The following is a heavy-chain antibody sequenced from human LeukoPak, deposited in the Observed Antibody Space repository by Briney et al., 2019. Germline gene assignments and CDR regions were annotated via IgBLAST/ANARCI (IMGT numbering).Heavy chain of an antibody. J-gene: IGHJ4*02. CDR1: GFTFSSYS. V-gene: IGHV3-48*01. CDR3: ARGSTYYDSSGQVPFDY. CDR2: ISGSSSTI. Sequence: GGSLRLSCAASGFTFSSYSMNWVRQAPGKGLEWGSYISGSSSTIYYADSVKGRFTISRDDGKNTLYLQMNSLRAEDTAVYYCARGSTYYDSSGQVPFDYWGQGTLVTVSS. D-gene: IGHD3-22*01.